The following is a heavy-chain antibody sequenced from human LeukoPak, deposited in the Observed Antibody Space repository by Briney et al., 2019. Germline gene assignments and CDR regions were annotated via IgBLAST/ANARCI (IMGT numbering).Heavy chain of an antibody. J-gene: IGHJ6*03. D-gene: IGHD6-13*01. Sequence: EASVKVSCKASGYTFTSYGISWVRQAPGQGLEWMGGIIPIFGTANYAQKFQGRVTITTDESTSTAYMELSSLRSEDTAVYYCARDRGSYSSSWRLYYYYYMDVWGKGTTVTVSS. CDR3: ARDRGSYSSSWRLYYYYYMDV. CDR2: IIPIFGTA. V-gene: IGHV1-69*05. CDR1: GYTFTSYG.